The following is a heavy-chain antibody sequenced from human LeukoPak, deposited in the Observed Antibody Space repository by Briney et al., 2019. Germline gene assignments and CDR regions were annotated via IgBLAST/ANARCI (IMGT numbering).Heavy chain of an antibody. V-gene: IGHV3-33*08. CDR1: GFTFSSYA. CDR2: IWYDGSNK. D-gene: IGHD3-16*01. Sequence: GGSLRLSCAASGFTFSSYAMHWVRQAPGKGLEWVAVIWYDGSNKYYADSVKGRFTISRDNSKNTLYLQMNSLRAEDTAVYYCAREGGGNWFDPWGQGTLVTVSS. CDR3: AREGGGNWFDP. J-gene: IGHJ5*02.